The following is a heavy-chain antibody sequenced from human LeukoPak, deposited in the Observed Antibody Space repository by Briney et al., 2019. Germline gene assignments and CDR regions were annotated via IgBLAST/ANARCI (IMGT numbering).Heavy chain of an antibody. Sequence: SETLSLTCAVYGGSFSGYYWSWIRQPPGKGLEWIGYIYYSGSTNYNPSLKSRVTISVDTSKNQFSLKLSSVTAADTAVYYCARGIAAYYGMDVWGQGTTVTVSS. D-gene: IGHD6-13*01. V-gene: IGHV4-59*01. J-gene: IGHJ6*02. CDR2: IYYSGST. CDR1: GGSFSGYY. CDR3: ARGIAAYYGMDV.